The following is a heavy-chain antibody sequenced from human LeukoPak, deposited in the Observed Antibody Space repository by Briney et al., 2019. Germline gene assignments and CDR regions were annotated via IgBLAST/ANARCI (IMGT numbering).Heavy chain of an antibody. D-gene: IGHD6-19*01. CDR3: ARGLYSSGWSLYYYYYYMDV. V-gene: IGHV1-8*02. Sequence: ASVKVSCKPSGGTLSNYAISWVRQATGQGLEWMGWMNPNSGNTGYAQKFQGRVTMTRNTSISTAYMELSSLRSEDTAVYYCARGLYSSGWSLYYYYYYMDVWGKGTTVTISS. CDR1: GGTLSNYA. CDR2: MNPNSGNT. J-gene: IGHJ6*03.